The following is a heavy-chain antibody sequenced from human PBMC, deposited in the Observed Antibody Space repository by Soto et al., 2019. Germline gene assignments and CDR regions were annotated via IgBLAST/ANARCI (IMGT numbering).Heavy chain of an antibody. J-gene: IGHJ6*02. D-gene: IGHD3-22*01. CDR1: GGTFSSYA. CDR2: IIPIFGTA. Sequence: SVKVSCKASGGTFSSYAISWVRQAPGQGREWMGGIIPIFGTANYAQKFQGRVTITADKSTSTAYMELSSLRSEDTAVYYCARSFRSYYDSSGRPYYYYGMDVWGQGTTVTVSS. CDR3: ARSFRSYYDSSGRPYYYYGMDV. V-gene: IGHV1-69*06.